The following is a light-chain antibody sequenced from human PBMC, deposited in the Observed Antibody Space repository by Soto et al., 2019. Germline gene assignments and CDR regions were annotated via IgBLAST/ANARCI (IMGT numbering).Light chain of an antibody. CDR3: QQSDTLPST. Sequence: DIQMTQSPSSVSAFVGDRVTITCRASQGINTWLAWYQQKPGKAPKLLMYSASILHTGVSSRFTGGGSGTEFTLTINSLQPEDFATYYCQQSDTLPSTFGGGTNVDIK. CDR1: QGINTW. V-gene: IGKV1-12*01. J-gene: IGKJ4*01. CDR2: SAS.